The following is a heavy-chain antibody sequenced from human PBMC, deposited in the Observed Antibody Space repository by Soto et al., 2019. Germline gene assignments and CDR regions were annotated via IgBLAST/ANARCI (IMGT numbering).Heavy chain of an antibody. Sequence: PSETLSLTCTVSGASINSDYWSWIRQSPGKGLEWIGYIYHMGGTDYNPSLKSRVAISIDKSKNQFSLNLRSVTAADTAVYFCARFTYKSGFNWFDPWGQGTKVTVSS. CDR3: ARFTYKSGFNWFDP. J-gene: IGHJ5*02. V-gene: IGHV4-59*03. CDR1: GASINSDY. D-gene: IGHD5-12*01. CDR2: IYHMGGT.